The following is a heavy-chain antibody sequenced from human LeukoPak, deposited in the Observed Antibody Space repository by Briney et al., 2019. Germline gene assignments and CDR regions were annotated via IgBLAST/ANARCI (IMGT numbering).Heavy chain of an antibody. D-gene: IGHD3-16*02. Sequence: SVKVSCEASGGTLSRYGINWVRQAPGQGLEWMGRIIPTFGSTNYAQNFQGRVTITTDESTTTAYMEVTSLTSEDTAVYYCAGETLAPSGVKYFHHWGQGTLVTVSS. CDR3: AGETLAPSGVKYFHH. J-gene: IGHJ1*01. CDR1: GGTLSRYG. V-gene: IGHV1-69*05. CDR2: IIPTFGST.